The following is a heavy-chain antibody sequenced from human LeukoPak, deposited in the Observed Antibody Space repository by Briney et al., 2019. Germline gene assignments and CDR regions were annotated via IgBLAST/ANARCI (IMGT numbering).Heavy chain of an antibody. V-gene: IGHV3-23*01. D-gene: IGHD4-23*01. CDR3: ATGLSENLRWYFGY. Sequence: QPGESLRVSCAASGFTFSNFGMSWVRQAPGNGLEWVSAISAGGGTYYADTVKGRFTISRDNSKNTLYLQMSSLRAEDTAVYYCATGLSENLRWYFGYWGQGTLVTVSS. CDR1: GFTFSNFG. J-gene: IGHJ4*02. CDR2: ISAGGGT.